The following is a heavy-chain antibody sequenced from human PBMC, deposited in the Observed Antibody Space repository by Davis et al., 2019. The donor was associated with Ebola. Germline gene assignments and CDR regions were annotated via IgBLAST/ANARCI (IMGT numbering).Heavy chain of an antibody. CDR3: ASGSHAVYYYYNMDV. CDR1: GYIFTSYD. J-gene: IGHJ6*02. V-gene: IGHV1-18*01. CDR2: ISAYNGDT. Sequence: AASVKVSCKASGYIFTSYDINWVRQATGQGLEWMGWISAYNGDTNYAQKLQGRVAMTTDTSTSTAYMELRSLRSDDTAVYYCASGSHAVYYYYNMDVWGQGTTVTVSS.